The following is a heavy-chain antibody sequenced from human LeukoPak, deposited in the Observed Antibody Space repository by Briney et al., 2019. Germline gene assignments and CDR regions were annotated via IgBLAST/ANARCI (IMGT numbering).Heavy chain of an antibody. V-gene: IGHV4-59*01. CDR1: GGSFSGYY. J-gene: IGHJ3*02. CDR2: IYYSGST. Sequence: SETLSLTCAVYGGSFSGYYWSWIRQPPGKGLEWIGYIYYSGSTNYNPSLKSRVTISVDTSKNQFSLKLSSVTAADTAVYYCARAGVAMIAPRGAFDIWGQGTMVTVSS. D-gene: IGHD3-22*01. CDR3: ARAGVAMIAPRGAFDI.